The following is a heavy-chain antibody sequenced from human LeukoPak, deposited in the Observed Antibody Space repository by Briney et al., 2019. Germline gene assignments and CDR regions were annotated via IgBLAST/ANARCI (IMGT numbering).Heavy chain of an antibody. J-gene: IGHJ3*02. Sequence: AGGSLRLSCAASGFTFSSYSMNWVRQTPGKGLEWVSSITSSSSYIYYADSLKGRFTISRDNAKNSLYLQMNSLRAEDTAVYYCARGYNNYGYVFDIWGQGTVVTVSS. CDR2: ITSSSSYI. CDR3: ARGYNNYGYVFDI. D-gene: IGHD4-11*01. CDR1: GFTFSSYS. V-gene: IGHV3-21*01.